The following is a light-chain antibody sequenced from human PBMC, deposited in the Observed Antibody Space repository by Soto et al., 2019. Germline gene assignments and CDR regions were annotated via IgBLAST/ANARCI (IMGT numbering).Light chain of an antibody. CDR2: DAS. CDR3: QQYNSYSGLT. V-gene: IGKV1-5*01. CDR1: QSISSW. J-gene: IGKJ4*01. Sequence: DIQMTQSPSTLSASVGDRVTITCRARQSISSWLAWYQQKPGKAPKLLIYDASSLESGVPSRFSGSGSGTEFTLTISSLQPDDFATYYCQQYNSYSGLTFGGGTRWIS.